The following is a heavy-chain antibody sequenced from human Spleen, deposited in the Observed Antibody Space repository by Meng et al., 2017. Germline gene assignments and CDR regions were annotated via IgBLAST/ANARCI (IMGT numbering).Heavy chain of an antibody. CDR3: AKVEYKSGAYYFDY. D-gene: IGHD3-10*01. CDR1: GLTFDEYA. Sequence: SLKISCAASGLTFDEYAMQWIRQAPGKGLEWVSGISWNSGTIGYADSVKGRFTISRDNAKNSLYLQMNSLRPEDTALYYCAKVEYKSGAYYFDYWGQGTLVTVSS. CDR2: ISWNSGTI. J-gene: IGHJ4*02. V-gene: IGHV3-9*01.